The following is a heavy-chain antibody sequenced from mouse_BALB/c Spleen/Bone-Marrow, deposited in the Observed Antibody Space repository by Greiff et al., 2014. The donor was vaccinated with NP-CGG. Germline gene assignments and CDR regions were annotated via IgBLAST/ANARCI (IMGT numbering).Heavy chain of an antibody. J-gene: IGHJ4*01. V-gene: IGHV1-54*01. Sequence: QVQLQQSGAELVRPGTSVKVSCKASGYAFTNYLIEWVKQRPGQGLEWIGVINPGSGGTNYNEKFKGKATLTAGKSSSTAYMQLSSLTSDDSAVYFCARRITTARAMDYWGQGTSVTVSS. CDR1: GYAFTNYL. D-gene: IGHD1-2*01. CDR2: INPGSGGT. CDR3: ARRITTARAMDY.